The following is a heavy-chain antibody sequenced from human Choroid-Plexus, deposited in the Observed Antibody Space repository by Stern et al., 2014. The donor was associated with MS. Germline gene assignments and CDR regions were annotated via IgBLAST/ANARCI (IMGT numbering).Heavy chain of an antibody. D-gene: IGHD2/OR15-2a*01. J-gene: IGHJ4*02. Sequence: VQLVQSGGGVVKPGRPLRLSCAASGFSFSSFGMHWFRQAPGTGLAWVSLISYDGSKDYADSVKGRFAISRDKSKNTLYLQMNSLRAEDTAVYYCAKDRQYLTFFFDSWGQGALVTVSS. V-gene: IGHV3-30*18. CDR3: AKDRQYLTFFFDS. CDR2: ISYDGSK. CDR1: GFSFSSFG.